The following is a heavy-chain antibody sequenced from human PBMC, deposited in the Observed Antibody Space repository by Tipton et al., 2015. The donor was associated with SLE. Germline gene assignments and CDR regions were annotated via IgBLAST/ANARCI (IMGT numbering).Heavy chain of an antibody. Sequence: TLSLTCAVYGGSFSGYYWSWIRQPPGKGLEWIGEINHSGSTNYNPSLKSRVTISVDTSKNQFSLKLNSVTAADTAVYFCVRGSYYYFDYWGQGALVTASS. CDR3: VRGSYYYFDY. V-gene: IGHV4-34*01. CDR1: GGSFSGYY. CDR2: INHSGST. J-gene: IGHJ4*02. D-gene: IGHD2-21*01.